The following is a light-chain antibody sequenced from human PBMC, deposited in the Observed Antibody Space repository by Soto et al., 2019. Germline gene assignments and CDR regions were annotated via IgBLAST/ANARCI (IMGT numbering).Light chain of an antibody. Sequence: DIQMTQSPSSLSASVGDRVTITCRASQSISNSLNWYQHKPGKAPKLLIYAASTLQSGVPSRFSCSGSGTDFTLTISSLQPEDFATYVCQQSHNTPFTFGPGTNVDIE. CDR3: QQSHNTPFT. CDR1: QSISNS. J-gene: IGKJ3*01. V-gene: IGKV1-39*01. CDR2: AAS.